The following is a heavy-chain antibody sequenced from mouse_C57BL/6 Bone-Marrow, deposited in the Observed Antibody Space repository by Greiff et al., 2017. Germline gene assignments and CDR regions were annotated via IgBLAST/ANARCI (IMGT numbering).Heavy chain of an antibody. CDR2: INYDGSST. D-gene: IGHD1-1*01. V-gene: IGHV5-16*01. Sequence: DVMLVESEGGLVQPGSSMKLSCTASGFTFSDYYMAWVRQVPEKGLEWVANINYDGSSTYYLDSLKSRFIISRDNAKKILYLQMSSLKSEDTATYYCARDQYYGSSDYFDYWGQGTTLTVSS. CDR1: GFTFSDYY. CDR3: ARDQYYGSSDYFDY. J-gene: IGHJ2*01.